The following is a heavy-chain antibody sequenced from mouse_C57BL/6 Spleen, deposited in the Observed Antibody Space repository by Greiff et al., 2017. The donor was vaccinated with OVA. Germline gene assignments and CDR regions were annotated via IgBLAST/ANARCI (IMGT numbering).Heavy chain of an antibody. CDR2: IDPENGDT. D-gene: IGHD1-1*01. J-gene: IGHJ2*01. CDR1: GFNIKDDY. CDR3: TTRAYYGSSIDY. V-gene: IGHV14-4*01. Sequence: VQLKESGAELVRPGASVKLSCTASGFNIKDDYMHWVKQRPEQGLEWIGWIDPENGDTEYASKFQGKATITADTSSNTAYLQLSSLTSEDTAVYYCTTRAYYGSSIDYWGQGTTLTVSS.